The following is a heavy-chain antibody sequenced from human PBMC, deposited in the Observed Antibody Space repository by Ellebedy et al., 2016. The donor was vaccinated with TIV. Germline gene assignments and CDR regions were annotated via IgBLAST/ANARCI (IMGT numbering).Heavy chain of an antibody. CDR2: IYQSGST. J-gene: IGHJ4*02. CDR1: GGSINSGNW. D-gene: IGHD3-9*01. V-gene: IGHV4-4*01. Sequence: MPGGSLRLSCAVSGGSINSGNWWSWVRQPPGKGLEWIGEIYQSGSTNYNPSLKSRVTISLDKSKNQFSLKLRSVTAADTAVYFCARSHYDFLTGPCGFDFWGQGTLVTVSS. CDR3: ARSHYDFLTGPCGFDF.